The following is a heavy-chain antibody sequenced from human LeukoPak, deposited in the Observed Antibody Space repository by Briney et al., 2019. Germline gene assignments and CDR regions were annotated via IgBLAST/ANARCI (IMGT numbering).Heavy chain of an antibody. V-gene: IGHV4-4*02. Sequence: SETLSLTCAVSGGSITSGNWWTWVRQSPGKGLEWLGEIHHGGTANYNPSLKSRVTISVDKSKNQFSLKLSSVTAADTAVYHCASLRERSYYARGFDYWGRGTLVTVSS. CDR1: GGSITSGNW. CDR3: ASLRERSYYARGFDY. D-gene: IGHD1-26*01. CDR2: IHHGGTA. J-gene: IGHJ4*02.